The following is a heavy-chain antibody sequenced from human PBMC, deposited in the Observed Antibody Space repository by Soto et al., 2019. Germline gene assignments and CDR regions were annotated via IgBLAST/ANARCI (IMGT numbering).Heavy chain of an antibody. D-gene: IGHD1-26*01. CDR3: AMEDGAHGMDV. J-gene: IGHJ6*02. CDR2: IKQDGSEK. V-gene: IGHV3-7*04. CDR1: GFTFSSSW. Sequence: SLRLSCAASGFTFSSSWMSWVRQAPGKGLEWVANIKQDGSEKYYVDSVKGRFTISRDNAKNSLYLQMNSLRAEDTAVYYCAMEDGAHGMDVWGQGTTVTVSS.